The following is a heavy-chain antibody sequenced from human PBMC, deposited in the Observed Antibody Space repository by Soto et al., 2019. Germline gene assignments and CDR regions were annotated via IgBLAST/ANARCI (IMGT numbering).Heavy chain of an antibody. V-gene: IGHV3-7*01. CDR2: IKQDGSEK. J-gene: IGHJ4*02. CDR3: ARDYSGYDSSFDY. CDR1: GFTFSSYW. D-gene: IGHD5-12*01. Sequence: EVQLVESGGGLVQPGGSLRLSCAASGFTFSSYWMSWVRQAPGKGLERVANIKQDGSEKDYVDSVKGRFTISRDNAKNSLYLQMNSLRAEDTAVYCCARDYSGYDSSFDYWGQGTLVTVSS.